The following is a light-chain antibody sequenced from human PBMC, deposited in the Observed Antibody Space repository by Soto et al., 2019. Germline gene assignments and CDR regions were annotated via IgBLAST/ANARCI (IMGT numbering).Light chain of an antibody. CDR2: EAS. V-gene: IGKV1-5*01. Sequence: DIQMTQSPSTLSASVGDRVTITCRANQFISTWVAWFQQKPGKAPRLLIHEASALESGVPSRFSGSGSGTEFTLSIGSLQRDDFATYFCQFFTSYSWKSGQVTKVDTK. CDR1: QFISTW. CDR3: QFFTSYSWK. J-gene: IGKJ1*01.